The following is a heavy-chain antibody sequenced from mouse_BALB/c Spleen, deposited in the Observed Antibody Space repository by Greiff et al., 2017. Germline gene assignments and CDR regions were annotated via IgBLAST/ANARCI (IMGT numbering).Heavy chain of an antibody. CDR3: ARGNYYGYDGFAY. D-gene: IGHD2-2*01. J-gene: IGHJ3*01. CDR2: INPSTGYT. Sequence: VQLQQSGAELAKPGASVKMSCKASGYTFTSYWMHWVKQRPGQGLEWIGYINPSTGYTEYNQKFKDKATLTADKSSSTAYMQLSSLTSEDSAVYYCARGNYYGYDGFAYWGQGTLVTVSA. V-gene: IGHV1-7*01. CDR1: GYTFTSYW.